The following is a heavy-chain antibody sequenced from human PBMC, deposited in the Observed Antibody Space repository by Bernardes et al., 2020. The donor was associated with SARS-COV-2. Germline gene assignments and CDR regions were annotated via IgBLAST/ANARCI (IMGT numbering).Heavy chain of an antibody. CDR1: GYTLTSYY. V-gene: IGHV1-46*01. CDR3: ARAPSDYYGMDV. CDR2: IDPSSGGSI. D-gene: IGHD2-2*01. J-gene: IGHJ6*01. Sequence: ASVKVSCRASGYTLTSYYMNWVRQAPGQGPEWMGIIDPSSGGSIRYAQRFQGRVTMTRDTSTSTVYMELSSLRSEDTAVYYCARAPSDYYGMDVWGQGTTVTVSS.